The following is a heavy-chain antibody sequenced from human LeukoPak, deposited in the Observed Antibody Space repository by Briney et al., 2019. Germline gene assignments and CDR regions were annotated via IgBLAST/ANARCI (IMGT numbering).Heavy chain of an antibody. CDR2: ISGSGGST. J-gene: IGHJ4*02. CDR3: AKDHPPAHPPSITQPDY. D-gene: IGHD3-10*01. Sequence: PGGSLRLSCAASGFTFSSYGMSWVRQAPGKGLEWVSAISGSGGSTYYADSVKGRFTISRDNSKNTLYLQMNSLRAEDTAVYYCAKDHPPAHPPSITQPDYWGQGTLVTVSS. V-gene: IGHV3-23*01. CDR1: GFTFSSYG.